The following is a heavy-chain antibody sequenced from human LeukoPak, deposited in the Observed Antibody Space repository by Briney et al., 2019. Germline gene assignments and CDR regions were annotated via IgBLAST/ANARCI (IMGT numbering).Heavy chain of an antibody. CDR1: GGSINGYY. CDR2: VYYSAST. D-gene: IGHD4-17*01. Sequence: SETLSLTCTVSGGSINGYYWSWVRQPPGKGLEWIGYVYYSASTNYNPSLKNRVTISVDTSKKQFSPRLSSVTAAETAVYYCARGIMTTVPTFDYWGQGTLVTVSS. J-gene: IGHJ4*02. V-gene: IGHV4-59*01. CDR3: ARGIMTTVPTFDY.